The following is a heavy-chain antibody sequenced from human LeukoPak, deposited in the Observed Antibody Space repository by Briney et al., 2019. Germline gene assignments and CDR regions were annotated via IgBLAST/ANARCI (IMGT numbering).Heavy chain of an antibody. Sequence: SETLSLTCTVSGGSISSYYWSWIRQPPGKGLEWIGYIYYSGSTNYNPSLKSRVTMSVDTSKNQFSLKLSSVTAADTAVYYCARGYSSSWDYYFDYWGQGTLVTVSS. V-gene: IGHV4-59*12. CDR3: ARGYSSSWDYYFDY. J-gene: IGHJ4*02. CDR1: GGSISSYY. D-gene: IGHD6-13*01. CDR2: IYYSGST.